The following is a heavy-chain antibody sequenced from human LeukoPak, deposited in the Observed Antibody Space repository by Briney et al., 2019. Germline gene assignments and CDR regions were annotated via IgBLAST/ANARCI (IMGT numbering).Heavy chain of an antibody. Sequence: GGSLRLSCAASGITFSSYWMHWVRQAPGKGLVWVSRITNDGSKTTYADSVKGRFTISRDNAKNTLYLQMNSLRAEDTAIYYCARDIAAAVDYWGQGTLVTVSS. J-gene: IGHJ4*02. CDR1: GITFSSYW. CDR3: ARDIAAAVDY. CDR2: ITNDGSKT. V-gene: IGHV3-74*01. D-gene: IGHD6-13*01.